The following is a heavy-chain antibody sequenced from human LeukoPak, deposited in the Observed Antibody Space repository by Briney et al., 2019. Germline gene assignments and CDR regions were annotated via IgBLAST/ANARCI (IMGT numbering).Heavy chain of an antibody. CDR1: GESLTDFS. Sequence: PSETLSLTCVVTGESLTDFSWSWLRQPPGKGREWIGDFNHGGSTKFNAFLKSRVTISGDISKNQFSLKLSSVTAADTAVYYCARLPLGLFGESLNFDCWGQGTLVTVSS. CDR2: FNHGGST. D-gene: IGHD3-10*02. V-gene: IGHV4-34*01. J-gene: IGHJ4*02. CDR3: ARLPLGLFGESLNFDC.